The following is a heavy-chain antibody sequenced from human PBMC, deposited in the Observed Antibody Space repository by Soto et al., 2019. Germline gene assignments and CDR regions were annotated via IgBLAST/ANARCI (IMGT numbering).Heavy chain of an antibody. CDR3: ARPRYYYDSNTYSDGQTADY. CDR1: GFTFSSYA. Sequence: PGGSLRLSCAASGFTFSSYAMYWVRQAPGKGLEWMAFISHDGNNTYYADSVKGRFSISRDNSKNTLYLQMNSLRTEDTAMFYCARPRYYYDSNTYSDGQTADYWGLGTLVTVSS. D-gene: IGHD3-22*01. J-gene: IGHJ4*02. CDR2: ISHDGNNT. V-gene: IGHV3-30-3*01.